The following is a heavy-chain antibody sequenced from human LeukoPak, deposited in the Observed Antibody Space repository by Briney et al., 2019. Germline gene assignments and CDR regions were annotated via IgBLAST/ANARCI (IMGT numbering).Heavy chain of an antibody. V-gene: IGHV3-48*03. CDR3: VREGGDGDAFDI. Sequence: GGSLRLSCAASGFTFSSYEMNWVRQAPGKGLEWVSYITNSGSIIYYADSVKARFTISGDNAKNSLYLQMNSLRAEDTAVYYCVREGGDGDAFDIWGQGTMVTVSS. J-gene: IGHJ3*02. D-gene: IGHD5-24*01. CDR2: ITNSGSII. CDR1: GFTFSSYE.